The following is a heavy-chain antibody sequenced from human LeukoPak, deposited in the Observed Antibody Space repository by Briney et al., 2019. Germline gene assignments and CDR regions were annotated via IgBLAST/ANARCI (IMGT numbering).Heavy chain of an antibody. V-gene: IGHV5-51*01. CDR3: ARGYYGSSGFDY. CDR1: GYNFTSYW. Sequence: SGESLKIFCKSSGYNFTSYWIGWVRQMPGKGLEWLGILYPGDSDTRYSPPFQGQVTISADKSISTAYLQWSSLQASDTAIYYCARGYYGSSGFDYWGQGTLVTVSS. CDR2: LYPGDSDT. J-gene: IGHJ4*02. D-gene: IGHD3-10*01.